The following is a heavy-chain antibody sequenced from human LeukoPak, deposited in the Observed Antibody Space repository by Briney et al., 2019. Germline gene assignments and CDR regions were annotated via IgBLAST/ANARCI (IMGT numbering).Heavy chain of an antibody. D-gene: IGHD5-18*01. Sequence: ASVKVSCKASGYTFTGYYIHWVRQAPGQGLEWMGWINPNSGGTNYAQKFQGRVTMTRDTSISTAYMELSRLRSDDTAVYYCARDHTAMATGYYYYYYMDVWGKGTTVTVSS. CDR1: GYTFTGYY. CDR2: INPNSGGT. J-gene: IGHJ6*03. CDR3: ARDHTAMATGYYYYYYMDV. V-gene: IGHV1-2*02.